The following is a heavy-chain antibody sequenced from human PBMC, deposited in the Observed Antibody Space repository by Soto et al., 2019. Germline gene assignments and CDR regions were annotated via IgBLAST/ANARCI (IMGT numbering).Heavy chain of an antibody. J-gene: IGHJ4*02. CDR2: IYWDDDK. D-gene: IGHD2-15*01. Sequence: QITLKESGPTLVKPTQTLTLTCTFSRFSLSTSGVGVGWIRQPPGKALEWLALIYWDDDKRYSPSLKSRLTITKDTSKNQVVLTMTNMDPVDTATYYCAHRPSYCSGYSCYSGFDYWGQGTLVTVSS. V-gene: IGHV2-5*02. CDR3: AHRPSYCSGYSCYSGFDY. CDR1: RFSLSTSGVG.